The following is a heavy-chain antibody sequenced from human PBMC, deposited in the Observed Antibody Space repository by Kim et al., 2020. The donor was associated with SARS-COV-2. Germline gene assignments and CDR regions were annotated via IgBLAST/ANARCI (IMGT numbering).Heavy chain of an antibody. Sequence: SETLSLTCAVYGGSFSGYYWSWIRQPPGKGLEWIGEINHSGSTNYNPSLKSRVTISVDTSKNQFSLKLSSVTAADTAVYYCARGVAHPAVTAQPWGQGTLVTVSS. D-gene: IGHD2-21*02. J-gene: IGHJ5*02. CDR3: ARGVAHPAVTAQP. CDR2: INHSGST. V-gene: IGHV4-34*01. CDR1: GGSFSGYY.